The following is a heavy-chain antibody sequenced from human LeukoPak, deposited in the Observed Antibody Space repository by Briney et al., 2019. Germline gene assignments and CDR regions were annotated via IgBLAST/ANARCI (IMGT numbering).Heavy chain of an antibody. CDR3: ARGLLYCSGGSCYSGDAFDI. J-gene: IGHJ3*02. Sequence: PGGSLRLSCAASGFTFSNYEMNWVRQAPGKGLEWVSFISRSGSTIYYADSVKGRFTISRDNAKNSLYLQMNSLRAEDTAVYYCARGLLYCSGGSCYSGDAFDIWGQGTMVTVSS. CDR1: GFTFSNYE. CDR2: ISRSGSTI. V-gene: IGHV3-48*03. D-gene: IGHD2-15*01.